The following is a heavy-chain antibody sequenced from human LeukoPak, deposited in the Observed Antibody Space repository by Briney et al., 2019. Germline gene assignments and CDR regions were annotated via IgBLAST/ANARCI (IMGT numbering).Heavy chain of an antibody. CDR2: IYYSGST. CDR1: GGSISSYY. Sequence: SETLSLTCTVSGGSISSYYWSWIRQPPGKGLEWIGYIYYSGSTNYNPSLKSRVTISVDTSKNQFSLKPSSVTAADTAVCYCAGYCSSTSCQWGDYFDYWGQGTLVTVSS. CDR3: AGYCSSTSCQWGDYFDY. V-gene: IGHV4-59*01. J-gene: IGHJ4*02. D-gene: IGHD2-2*01.